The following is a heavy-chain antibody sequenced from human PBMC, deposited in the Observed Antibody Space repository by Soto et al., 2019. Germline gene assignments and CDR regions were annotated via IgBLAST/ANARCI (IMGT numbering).Heavy chain of an antibody. J-gene: IGHJ4*02. V-gene: IGHV6-1*01. CDR2: TYYRSKWYN. D-gene: IGHD3-3*01. CDR3: ARGPMNYDFWSGYYY. CDR1: GDSVSSNSAA. Sequence: SQTLSLTCAISGDSVSSNSAAWNWIRQSPARGLELVGRTYYRSKWYNDYAVSVKSLITINPDTSKNQFSLQLNSVTPEDTAVYFCARGPMNYDFWSGYYYGGQGTLVTVSS.